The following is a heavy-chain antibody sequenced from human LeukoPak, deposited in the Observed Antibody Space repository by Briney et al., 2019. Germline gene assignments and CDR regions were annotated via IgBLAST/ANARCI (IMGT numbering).Heavy chain of an antibody. D-gene: IGHD5/OR15-5a*01. CDR1: GGSISSGGYS. J-gene: IGHJ4*02. CDR3: ARGMSKSLATSFDY. CDR2: IYHSGST. V-gene: IGHV4-30-2*01. Sequence: SETLSLTCAVSGGSISSGGYSWSWIRQPPGKGLEWIGYIYHSGSTYYNPSLKSRVTIPVDRSKNQFSLKLSSVTAADTAVYYCARGMSKSLATSFDYWGQGTLVTVSS.